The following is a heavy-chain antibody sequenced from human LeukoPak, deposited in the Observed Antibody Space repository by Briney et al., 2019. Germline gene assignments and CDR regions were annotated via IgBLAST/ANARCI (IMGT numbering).Heavy chain of an antibody. CDR1: GYTSTGYY. Sequence: ASVKVSCKASGYTSTGYYMHWVRQAPGQGLEWMGWINPNSGGTNYAQKFQGRVTMTRDTSISTAYMELSRLRSDDTAVYYCASHYSGYDPFDYWGQGTLVTVSS. CDR3: ASHYSGYDPFDY. V-gene: IGHV1-2*02. J-gene: IGHJ4*02. CDR2: INPNSGGT. D-gene: IGHD5-12*01.